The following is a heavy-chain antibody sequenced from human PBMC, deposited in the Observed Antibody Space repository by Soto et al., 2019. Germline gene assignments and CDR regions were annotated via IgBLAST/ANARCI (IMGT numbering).Heavy chain of an antibody. CDR3: ARDLLYYDFWSGYYTSGYDP. J-gene: IGHJ5*02. Sequence: ASVKVSCQAAGYTFTSYDINWVRQATGQGLEWMGWMNPNSGNTGYAQKFQGRVTMTRNTSISTAYMELSSLRSEDTAVYYCARDLLYYDFWSGYYTSGYDPWGQGTLVTVSS. D-gene: IGHD3-3*01. V-gene: IGHV1-8*01. CDR1: GYTFTSYD. CDR2: MNPNSGNT.